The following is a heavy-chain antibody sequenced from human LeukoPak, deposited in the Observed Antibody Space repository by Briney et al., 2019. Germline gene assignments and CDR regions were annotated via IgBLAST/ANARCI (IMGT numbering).Heavy chain of an antibody. CDR2: IYPGDSDT. Sequence: GESLEISCKGSGYIFTSYWIGWVRQMPGKGLEWMGIIYPGDSDTRYSPSFQGQVTISADKSISTAYLQWSSLKASDTAVYYCARRGDYGDYGRSVDYWGQGTLVTVSS. J-gene: IGHJ4*02. CDR1: GYIFTSYW. CDR3: ARRGDYGDYGRSVDY. V-gene: IGHV5-51*01. D-gene: IGHD4-17*01.